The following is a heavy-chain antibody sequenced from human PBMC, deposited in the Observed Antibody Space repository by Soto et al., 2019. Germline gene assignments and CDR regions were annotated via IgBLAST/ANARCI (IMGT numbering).Heavy chain of an antibody. J-gene: IGHJ6*02. CDR3: AREGRPPQQPAYYYYGMDV. D-gene: IGHD6-13*01. V-gene: IGHV3-30-3*01. Sequence: QVQLVESGGGVVQPGRSLRLSCAASVFTFSSYAMHWVRQAPGKGLEWVAVISYDGSNKYYADSVKGRFTISRDNSKNTLYLQMNSLRAEDTAVYYCAREGRPPQQPAYYYYGMDVWGQGTTVTVSS. CDR1: VFTFSSYA. CDR2: ISYDGSNK.